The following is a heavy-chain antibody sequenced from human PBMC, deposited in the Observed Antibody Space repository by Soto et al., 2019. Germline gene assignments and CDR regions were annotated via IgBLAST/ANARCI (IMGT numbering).Heavy chain of an antibody. V-gene: IGHV1-18*01. Sequence: QVQLVQSGAEVKKPGASVKVSCKASGYTFTSYGISWVRQAPGQGLEWMGWISAYNGNTNYAEKLQGRVHMTTNTSTRTAYMELRSLRSDDTAVYYCARDWGYSSSWRTNYCFDYWGQGTLVTVSS. J-gene: IGHJ4*02. CDR2: ISAYNGNT. CDR3: ARDWGYSSSWRTNYCFDY. D-gene: IGHD6-13*01. CDR1: GYTFTSYG.